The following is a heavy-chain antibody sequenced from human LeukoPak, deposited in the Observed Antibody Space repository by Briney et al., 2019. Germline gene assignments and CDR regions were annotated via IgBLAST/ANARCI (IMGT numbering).Heavy chain of an antibody. Sequence: PGESLRLSCAASGFTFSNNAMSWVRQAPGKGLEWVSAVNGSGVVTRYSASVRGRFTISRDNSKNTLYLEMKSLRAEDTAVYYCAKCGAASRTTCQESAFDMWGQGTMVTVSS. CDR2: VNGSGVVT. V-gene: IGHV3-23*01. CDR1: GFTFSNNA. D-gene: IGHD1-14*01. CDR3: AKCGAASRTTCQESAFDM. J-gene: IGHJ3*02.